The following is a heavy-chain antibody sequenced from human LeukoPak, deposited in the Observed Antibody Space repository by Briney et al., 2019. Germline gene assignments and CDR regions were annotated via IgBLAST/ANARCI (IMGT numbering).Heavy chain of an antibody. CDR1: GYRFTSYW. D-gene: IGHD4-17*01. CDR3: ARQGDYGDYVVEGWFDP. V-gene: IGHV5-51*01. CDR2: IYPGDSDT. Sequence: GASLKISFKGSGYRFTSYWIGWVRQMPGKGLEWMGIIYPGDSDTRYSPSFQGQVTISADKSISTAYLQWSSLKASDTAMYYCARQGDYGDYVVEGWFDPWGQGTLVTVSS. J-gene: IGHJ5*02.